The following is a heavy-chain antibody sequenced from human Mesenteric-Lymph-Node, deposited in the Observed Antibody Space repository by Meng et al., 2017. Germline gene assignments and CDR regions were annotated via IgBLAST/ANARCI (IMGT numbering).Heavy chain of an antibody. Sequence: QVQAPGAGHGLGNPLGTLPLPCALSGGSMTSTNWWGWVRQPPGKVLEGIGEIYHSGSTNYNPSLKSRVSISVDKSKNQYSLKLSSVTAADTAVYYCARADKVRFDYWGQGTLVTVSS. J-gene: IGHJ4*02. V-gene: IGHV4-4*03. CDR1: GGSMTSTNW. CDR2: IYHSGST. CDR3: ARADKVRFDY.